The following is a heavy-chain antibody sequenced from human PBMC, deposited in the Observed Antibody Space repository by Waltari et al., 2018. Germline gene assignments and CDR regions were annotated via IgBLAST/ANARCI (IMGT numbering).Heavy chain of an antibody. CDR3: AREYCGGDCRLFDY. J-gene: IGHJ4*02. V-gene: IGHV1-2*02. D-gene: IGHD2-21*02. Sequence: LVQSGAEVMKPGASVKGSSEVSRDAIPEHDKHWVRRAPGQGLEWMGWINPNGGTTNYAQRYRGRITVTWDTSMTTSYMGLSGLRSDDTAVYYCAREYCGGDCRLFDYWGQGTLVTVSS. CDR1: RDAIPEHD. CDR2: INPNGGTT.